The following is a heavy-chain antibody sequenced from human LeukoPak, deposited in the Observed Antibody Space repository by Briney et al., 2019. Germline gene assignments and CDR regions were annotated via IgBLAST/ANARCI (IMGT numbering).Heavy chain of an antibody. V-gene: IGHV3-30*14. CDR1: GFTFNTFA. Sequence: GRSPILSCTVSGFTFNTFAMHWVRQSPGKGLEWVALISYDGNDKYYTDSVKGRFTISRDISKNTLYLQMNSLRPEDTAVYYCARDPRDRIFGPLDYWGQGTLVTVSS. D-gene: IGHD3/OR15-3a*01. CDR3: ARDPRDRIFGPLDY. CDR2: ISYDGNDK. J-gene: IGHJ4*02.